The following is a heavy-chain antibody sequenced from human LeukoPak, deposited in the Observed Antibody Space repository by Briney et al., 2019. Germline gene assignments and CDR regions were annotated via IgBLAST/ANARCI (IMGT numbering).Heavy chain of an antibody. CDR1: GFIFSTCG. V-gene: IGHV3-33*06. J-gene: IGHJ4*02. CDR2: IWYDGSDK. Sequence: GGSLRLSCVASGFIFSTCGMHWVRQAPGKGLEWVAVIWYDGSDKYYADSVKGRFTISRDNSKNTLYLQMNSLTAEDTAVYYCAKDNGIAARDYDYWGQGTLVTVSS. D-gene: IGHD6-6*01. CDR3: AKDNGIAARDYDY.